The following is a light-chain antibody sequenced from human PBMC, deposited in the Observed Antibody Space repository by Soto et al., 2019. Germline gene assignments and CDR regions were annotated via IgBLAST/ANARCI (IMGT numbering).Light chain of an antibody. CDR1: SSDVGGYDY. V-gene: IGLV2-8*01. Sequence: QSVLTQSPSASGSPGQSVTISCTGTSSDVGGYDYVSWYQQYPGKAPKLMIYEVNRRPSGVPDRFSGSKSGNTASLTISGLQAEDEADYYCSSALAFGTGTKVTVL. CDR3: SSALA. J-gene: IGLJ1*01. CDR2: EVN.